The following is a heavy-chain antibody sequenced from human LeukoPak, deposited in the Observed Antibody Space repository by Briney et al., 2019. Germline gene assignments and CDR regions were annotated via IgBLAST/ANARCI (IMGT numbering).Heavy chain of an antibody. CDR3: ARGWRDGYNFRY. Sequence: SETLSLTCSVSGGSFSGYYWNWIRQPPGKGLEWIGYISHRGSTNYTPSLKSRVTMSVDTSKYQFSLKLTSVTAADTAVYYCARGWRDGYNFRYWGQGALVTVSS. D-gene: IGHD5-24*01. CDR1: GGSFSGYY. J-gene: IGHJ4*02. CDR2: ISHRGST. V-gene: IGHV4-59*08.